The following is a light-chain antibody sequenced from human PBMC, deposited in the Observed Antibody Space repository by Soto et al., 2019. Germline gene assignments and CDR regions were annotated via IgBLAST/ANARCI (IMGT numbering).Light chain of an antibody. V-gene: IGKV3-20*01. CDR2: GAS. Sequence: EIVLTQSPGTLSLSPGERATLSCRASQSVSSSYLAWYQQKPGQAPRLLIYGASSRATGIPARFSGSGSGTDFTLTISRLETEDFAVYYCQQYGSSPTWTFGQGTKVEIK. J-gene: IGKJ1*01. CDR1: QSVSSSY. CDR3: QQYGSSPTWT.